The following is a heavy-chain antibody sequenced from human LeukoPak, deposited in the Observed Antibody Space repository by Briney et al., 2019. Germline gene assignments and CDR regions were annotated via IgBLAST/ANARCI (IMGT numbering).Heavy chain of an antibody. CDR1: GFTFSSYG. J-gene: IGHJ5*02. Sequence: GGSLRLSCAASGFTFSSYGMSWVRQAPGKGLEWVSSISSGSSYIYYADSVKGRFTISRDNAKNSLYLQMNSLRAEDTAVYYCARAGNYYGRHTNWFDPWGQGTLVTVSS. V-gene: IGHV3-21*01. D-gene: IGHD3-10*01. CDR2: ISSGSSYI. CDR3: ARAGNYYGRHTNWFDP.